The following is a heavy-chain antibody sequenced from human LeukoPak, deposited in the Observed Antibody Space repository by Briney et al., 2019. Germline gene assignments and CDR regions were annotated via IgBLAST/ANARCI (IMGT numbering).Heavy chain of an antibody. V-gene: IGHV4-59*01. CDR2: IYYSGST. CDR1: GGSISTYY. CDR3: ARGGQRVATISDY. Sequence: SETLSLTCTVSGGSISTYYWNWIRQPPGKGLGWIGYIYYSGSTNYNPSLKSRVAISLDTSKNQFSLKLSSVTAADTAVYYCARGGQRVATISDYWGQGTLVTVSS. J-gene: IGHJ4*02. D-gene: IGHD5-12*01.